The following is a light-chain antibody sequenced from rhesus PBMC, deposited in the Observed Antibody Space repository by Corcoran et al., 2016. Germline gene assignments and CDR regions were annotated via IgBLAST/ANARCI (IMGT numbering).Light chain of an antibody. Sequence: DIQMTQSPSSLSAPAGDRATITCRACPGIPNNLAWYQQKPGETPKLLFYEDSSLKGRIPSRFSGSGSGTDFTLPISSLHPEDFATYCYQHCYKIPYSFGQGTKVEIE. V-gene: IGKV1S17*01. CDR2: EDS. CDR3: QHCYKIPYS. CDR1: PGIPNN. J-gene: IGKJ2*01.